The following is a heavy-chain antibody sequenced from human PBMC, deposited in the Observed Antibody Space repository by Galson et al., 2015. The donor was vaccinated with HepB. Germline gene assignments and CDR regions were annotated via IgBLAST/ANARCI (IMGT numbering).Heavy chain of an antibody. J-gene: IGHJ4*02. D-gene: IGHD2/OR15-2a*01. V-gene: IGHV3-30*18. CDR2: ISYDGSNK. CDR1: GFTFSSYG. CDR3: AKDLYY. Sequence: SLRLSCAATGFTFSSYGMHWVRQAPGKGLEWVAVISYDGSNKYYADSVKGRFTISRDNSKSTLYLQMNSLRVEDTAVYYCAKDLYYWGQGTLVTVSS.